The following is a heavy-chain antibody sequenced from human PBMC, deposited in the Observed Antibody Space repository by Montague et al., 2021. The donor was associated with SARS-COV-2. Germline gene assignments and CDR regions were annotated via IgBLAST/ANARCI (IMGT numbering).Heavy chain of an antibody. CDR2: IYNSGTT. J-gene: IGHJ5*02. V-gene: IGHV4-39*01. CDR1: GDSTSCPNCY. D-gene: IGHD4-17*01. CDR3: AKHRNYGDHSLDNWFHP. Sequence: SETLSLTCTVSGDSTSCPNCYWGWIRQAPGKGLDWIGTIYNSGTTYYNPSLKSRLTIPIDTSKNQFSLKLTSVTAADTAVYYCAKHRNYGDHSLDNWFHPWGQGTLGTVSS.